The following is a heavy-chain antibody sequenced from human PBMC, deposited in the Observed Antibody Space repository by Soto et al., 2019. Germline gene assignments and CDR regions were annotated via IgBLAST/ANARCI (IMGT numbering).Heavy chain of an antibody. J-gene: IGHJ6*02. CDR3: ARRITMVRGVKVYYYYGMDV. CDR2: INPSGGST. CDR1: GYTFTSYY. D-gene: IGHD3-10*01. Sequence: EASVKVSCKASGYTFTSYYMHWVRQAPGQGLEWMGIINPSGGSTSYAQKFQGRVTMTRDTSTSTVYMELSSLRSEDTAVYYCARRITMVRGVKVYYYYGMDVWGQGTPVTVSS. V-gene: IGHV1-46*01.